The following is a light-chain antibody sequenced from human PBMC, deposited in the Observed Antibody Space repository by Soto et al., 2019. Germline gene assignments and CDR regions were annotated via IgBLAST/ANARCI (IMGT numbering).Light chain of an antibody. CDR2: GAS. Sequence: EIVMTQSPATLSVSPGERATLSCRASQSVSSNFAWYQQKPGQAPRLLIYGASTSATGIPARFSGSGSGTEFTVTISSLQSEDFAVYYCQHYNNWPRTFGQGTKVEIK. J-gene: IGKJ1*01. V-gene: IGKV3-15*01. CDR1: QSVSSN. CDR3: QHYNNWPRT.